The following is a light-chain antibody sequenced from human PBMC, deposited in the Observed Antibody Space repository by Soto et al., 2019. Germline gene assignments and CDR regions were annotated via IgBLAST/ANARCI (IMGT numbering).Light chain of an antibody. V-gene: IGLV3-21*04. CDR2: YDR. J-gene: IGLJ3*02. CDR1: DIGSQS. CDR3: QVWDSSSDHRV. Sequence: SYVLTQPPSVSVAPGKTARFSCGGNDIGSQSVHWYQQKPGQAPVLLIFYDRERPSGIPERFSGSNSGNTATLTISRVEAGDEPDYYCQVWDSSSDHRVFGGGTKLTVL.